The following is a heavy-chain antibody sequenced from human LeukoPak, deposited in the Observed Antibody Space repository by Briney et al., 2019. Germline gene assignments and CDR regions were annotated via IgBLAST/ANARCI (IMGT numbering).Heavy chain of an antibody. D-gene: IGHD3-16*02. V-gene: IGHV3-49*03. CDR1: GFPFGNYA. CDR3: ARGGYQFEH. Sequence: GSLRLSCTASGFPFGNYAMSWFRQAPGKGLEWIGSVRNKGDGGTTEYAASVKGRFIISRDDSKSIAYLQMDSLKTEDTAVYYCARGGYQFEHWGQGTLVTVSS. CDR2: VRNKGDGGTT. J-gene: IGHJ1*01.